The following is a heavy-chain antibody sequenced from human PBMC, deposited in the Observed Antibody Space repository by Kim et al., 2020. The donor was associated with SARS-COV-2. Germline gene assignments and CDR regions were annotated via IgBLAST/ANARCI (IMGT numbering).Heavy chain of an antibody. Sequence: GGSLRLSCAASGFIFRSYKMHWVRQTPGEGLEWVSSRSERSNYIYYADSVKGRFTISRDNAQKSVFLQMTSLRVDDTAVYFCALHCTGGNCNGTWGQGTRVIVSS. CDR3: ALHCTGGNCNGT. CDR1: GFIFRSYK. D-gene: IGHD2-8*02. CDR2: RSERSNYI. J-gene: IGHJ4*02. V-gene: IGHV3-21*01.